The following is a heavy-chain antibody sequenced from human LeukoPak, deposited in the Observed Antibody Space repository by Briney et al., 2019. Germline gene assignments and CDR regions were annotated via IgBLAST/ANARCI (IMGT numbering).Heavy chain of an antibody. CDR2: NSPSGSGT. CDR3: ARVRDGYNDAFDI. CDR1: GYTFTSYY. Sequence: ASVKVSCKASGYTFTSYYLHWLRQAPGQGLEWMGINSPSGSGTTYAQKFQGRVTMTRDTSTSTVYMELSSLRSEDTAVYYCARVRDGYNDAFDIWGQGTMVTVSS. V-gene: IGHV1-46*01. J-gene: IGHJ3*02. D-gene: IGHD5-24*01.